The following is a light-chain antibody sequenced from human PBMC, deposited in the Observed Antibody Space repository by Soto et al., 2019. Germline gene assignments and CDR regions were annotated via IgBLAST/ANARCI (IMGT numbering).Light chain of an antibody. CDR1: QSIFYSSNNKNY. V-gene: IGKV4-1*01. J-gene: IGKJ1*01. Sequence: DIVMTQSPDSLAVSLGERATINCKSSQSIFYSSNNKNYLAWFQQKPGQPPKLLIYWASTRESGVPDRFSGSGSGTDFTLTISGLQAEXXAVYYCQQYYSAPTWTFGQGTKVEIK. CDR2: WAS. CDR3: QQYYSAPTWT.